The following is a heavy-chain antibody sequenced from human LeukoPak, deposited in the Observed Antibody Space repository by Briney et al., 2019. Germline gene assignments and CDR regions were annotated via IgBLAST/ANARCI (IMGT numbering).Heavy chain of an antibody. V-gene: IGHV3-21*01. CDR2: ISSRCSYI. J-gene: IGHJ4*02. CDR1: GFTFSSYS. Sequence: GGSLRLSCAASGFTFSSYSMNWVRQAPGKGLEGVSSISSRCSYISYADSVTGRFTLSRDNAKNSLYLQMNSLRAEDTAVYYCARDESLDIVVVPAAIFDYWGQGTLVTVSS. D-gene: IGHD2-2*01. CDR3: ARDESLDIVVVPAAIFDY.